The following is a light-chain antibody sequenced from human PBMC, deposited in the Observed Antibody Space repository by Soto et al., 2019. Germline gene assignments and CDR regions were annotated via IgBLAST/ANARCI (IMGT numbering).Light chain of an antibody. CDR2: GAS. V-gene: IGKV1-9*01. Sequence: DIQMPQSPSFLSASVGDSVTITCRASQSIGKHLNWYQQKPGKAPKFLIYGASTLQSGVPSRFSGSGSETEFSLTIRALQPEDFATYYGQQLSRYPLTFGGGTRLEIK. CDR1: QSIGKH. CDR3: QQLSRYPLT. J-gene: IGKJ5*01.